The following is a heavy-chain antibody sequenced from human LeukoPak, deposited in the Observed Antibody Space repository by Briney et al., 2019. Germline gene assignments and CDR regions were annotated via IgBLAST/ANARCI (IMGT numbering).Heavy chain of an antibody. CDR3: AKGRLRSIAVAGGYDY. CDR1: GFTFSSYA. Sequence: GGSLRLSCAASGFTFSSYAMSWVRQAPGKGLEWVSTISGSGNSTYYADSVKGRFTISRDNSKNTLYLQMNSLRAEDTAVYYCAKGRLRSIAVAGGYDYWGQGTLVTVSS. V-gene: IGHV3-23*01. J-gene: IGHJ4*02. D-gene: IGHD6-19*01. CDR2: ISGSGNST.